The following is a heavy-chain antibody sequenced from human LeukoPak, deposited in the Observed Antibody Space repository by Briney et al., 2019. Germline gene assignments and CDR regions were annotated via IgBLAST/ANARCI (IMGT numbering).Heavy chain of an antibody. J-gene: IGHJ4*02. V-gene: IGHV7-4-1*01. CDR1: GYTFTTYA. CDR3: VRELETVVRGLVVDY. CDR2: INTNSGNP. Sequence: ASVKVSCKASGYTFTTYAMNWVRQAPGQGLEWMGWINTNSGNPTYAQGFTGRFVFSLDTSVSTAYLQIFNLKAEDTAVYYCVRELETVVRGLVVDYWGQGTLVYVSS. D-gene: IGHD3-10*01.